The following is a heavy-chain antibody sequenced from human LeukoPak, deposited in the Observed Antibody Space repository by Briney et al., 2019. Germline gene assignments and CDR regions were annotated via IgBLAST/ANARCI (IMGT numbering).Heavy chain of an antibody. D-gene: IGHD6-13*01. V-gene: IGHV1-2*02. CDR2: INPNSGAT. CDR3: ARAHLIAAAGYNWFDP. Sequence: GASVKVPCKASGYTFTAFYMHWVRQAPGQGLEWMGWINPNSGATNYAQKFQGRVTMTRDTSISTAYMELSRLRSDDTAVYYCARAHLIAAAGYNWFDPWGQGTLVTVSS. J-gene: IGHJ5*02. CDR1: GYTFTAFY.